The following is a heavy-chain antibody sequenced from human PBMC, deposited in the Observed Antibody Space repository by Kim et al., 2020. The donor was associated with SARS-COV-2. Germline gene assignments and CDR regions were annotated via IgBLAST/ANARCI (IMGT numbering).Heavy chain of an antibody. D-gene: IGHD3-10*01. Sequence: SVKVSCKASGYTFNMYAINWVRQAPGQGLEWMGRIIPMIGMANYGQNFQGRVTITADKSTSTAYMELRSLRSEDTAVYYCARDFKLFGELSHYYHHYGMDIWGQGTTVSVSS. CDR3: ARDFKLFGELSHYYHHYGMDI. J-gene: IGHJ6*02. CDR1: GYTFNMYA. CDR2: IIPMIGMA. V-gene: IGHV1-69*04.